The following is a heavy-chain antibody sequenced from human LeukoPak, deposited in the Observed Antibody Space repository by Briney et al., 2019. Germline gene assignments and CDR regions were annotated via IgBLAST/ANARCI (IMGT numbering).Heavy chain of an antibody. D-gene: IGHD1-26*01. CDR1: GFTFSSYW. CDR3: ARDPGATARTSPRYAEYFQH. V-gene: IGHV3-74*01. Sequence: PGGSLRLSCAASGFTFSSYWMHWVRQAPGKGLVWVSRINTDGSSTSYADSVKGRFTISRDNAKNTLYLQMNSLRAEDTAVYYCARDPGATARTSPRYAEYFQHWGQGTLVTVSS. CDR2: INTDGSST. J-gene: IGHJ1*01.